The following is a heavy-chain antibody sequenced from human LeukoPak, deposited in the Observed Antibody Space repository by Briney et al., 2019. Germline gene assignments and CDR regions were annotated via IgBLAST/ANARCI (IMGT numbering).Heavy chain of an antibody. CDR3: AREGHYYYGMDD. Sequence: SETLSLTCTVSGGSVSSGSYYWSWIRQPPGKGLEWIGYLYYSGSTNYNPSLKSRVTISVDTSKNQFSLKLSSVTGADTAVYYCAREGHYYYGMDDWGQGTTVTVSS. J-gene: IGHJ6*02. CDR2: LYYSGST. V-gene: IGHV4-61*01. CDR1: GGSVSSGSYY.